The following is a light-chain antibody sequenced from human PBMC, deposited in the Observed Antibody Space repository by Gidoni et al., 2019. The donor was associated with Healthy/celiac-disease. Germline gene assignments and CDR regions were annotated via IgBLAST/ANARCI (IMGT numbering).Light chain of an antibody. CDR3: QQYYSTPRT. V-gene: IGKV4-1*01. J-gene: IGKJ1*01. Sequence: DIVMTQSPDSLAVSLGERATINCKSSQSVLYSAKNKNYLAWSQQKPGPPPKLLIYWASTRESGVPDRFSGSGSGTDFTLTISSLQAEDVAVYYCQQYYSTPRTFGQGTKVEIK. CDR1: QSVLYSAKNKNY. CDR2: WAS.